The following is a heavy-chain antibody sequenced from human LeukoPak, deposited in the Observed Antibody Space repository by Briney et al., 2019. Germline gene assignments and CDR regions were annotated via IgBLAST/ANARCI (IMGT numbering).Heavy chain of an antibody. V-gene: IGHV4-34*01. D-gene: IGHD6-19*01. CDR1: GGSFSGYY. Sequence: SETLSLTCAVYGGSFSGYYWSWIRQPPGKGLEWIGEINHSGSTNYNPSLKSRVTISVDTSKNQFSLKLSSVTAADTAVYYCARPSGWSGPNWFDPWGQGILVTVSS. CDR2: INHSGST. CDR3: ARPSGWSGPNWFDP. J-gene: IGHJ5*02.